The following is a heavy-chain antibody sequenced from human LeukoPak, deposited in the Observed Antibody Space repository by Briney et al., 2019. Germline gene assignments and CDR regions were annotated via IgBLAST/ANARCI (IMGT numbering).Heavy chain of an antibody. J-gene: IGHJ4*02. CDR1: GYTFTSYG. Sequence: GASVKVSCKASGYTFTSYGISWVRQAPGQGLEWMGWISAYNGNTNYAQKLQGRVTMTTDTSTSTAYMELRSLRSDDTAVYYCARVDTVVVPAAIDYWGQGTLVTVSS. V-gene: IGHV1-18*01. D-gene: IGHD2-2*03. CDR3: ARVDTVVVPAAIDY. CDR2: ISAYNGNT.